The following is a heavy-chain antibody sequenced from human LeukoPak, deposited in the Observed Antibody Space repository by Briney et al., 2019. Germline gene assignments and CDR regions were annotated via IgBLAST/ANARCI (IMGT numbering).Heavy chain of an antibody. J-gene: IGHJ3*02. CDR3: AFTWIPTGGDAFDI. CDR2: INHSGST. V-gene: IGHV4-39*07. CDR1: DGSISSGSYY. Sequence: SETLSLTCTVSDGSISSGSYYWSWIRQPPGKGLEWIGEINHSGSTNYNPSLKSRVTISVDTSKNQFSLKLSSVTAADTAVYYCAFTWIPTGGDAFDIWGQGTMVTVSS. D-gene: IGHD5-12*01.